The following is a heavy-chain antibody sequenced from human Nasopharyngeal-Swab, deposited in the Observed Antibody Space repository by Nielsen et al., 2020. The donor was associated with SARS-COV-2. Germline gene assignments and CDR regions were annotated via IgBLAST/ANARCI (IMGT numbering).Heavy chain of an antibody. V-gene: IGHV3-7*01. CDR1: GFTFSSYW. Sequence: GGSLRLSCAASGFTFSSYWMSWVRQAPGKGLEWVANIKQDGSEKYYVDSVKGRFTISRDNAKNSLYLQMNSLRAEDTAVYYCARDSFSRVGAAGSSHYYYYGMDVWGQGTTVPSP. J-gene: IGHJ6*02. CDR3: ARDSFSRVGAAGSSHYYYYGMDV. D-gene: IGHD6-13*01. CDR2: IKQDGSEK.